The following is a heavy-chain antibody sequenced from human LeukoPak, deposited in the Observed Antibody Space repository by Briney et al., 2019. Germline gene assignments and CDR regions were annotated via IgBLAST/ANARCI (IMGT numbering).Heavy chain of an antibody. Sequence: PGGSLRLSCAASGFTFSSYAMSWVRQAPGKGLEWVSAISGSSSAIHYADSVKGRFTISRDNANNSLYLQMNSLRAEDTAVYYCARGCGSLSMGYWGQGTLVAVSS. CDR3: ARGCGSLSMGY. D-gene: IGHD1-26*01. V-gene: IGHV3-21*01. CDR2: ISGSSSAI. CDR1: GFTFSSYA. J-gene: IGHJ4*02.